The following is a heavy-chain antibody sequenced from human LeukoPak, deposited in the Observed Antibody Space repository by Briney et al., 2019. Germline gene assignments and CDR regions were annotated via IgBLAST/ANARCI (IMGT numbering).Heavy chain of an antibody. CDR2: ISGSGGST. CDR1: GFTFSSYA. V-gene: IGHV3-23*01. Sequence: GGSLRLSCAASGFTFSSYAMSWVRQAPGKGLEWVSAISGSGGSTYYADSVKGRFTISRDNSKNTLYLQMNSLRAEDAAVYYCAKDAYYYDSSGYLDYWGQGTLVTVSS. CDR3: AKDAYYYDSSGYLDY. D-gene: IGHD3-22*01. J-gene: IGHJ4*02.